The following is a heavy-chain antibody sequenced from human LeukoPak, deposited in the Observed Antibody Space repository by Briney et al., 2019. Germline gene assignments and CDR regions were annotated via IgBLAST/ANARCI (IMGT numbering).Heavy chain of an antibody. D-gene: IGHD1-26*01. CDR3: ARAREGSLDY. Sequence: GGSLRLSCAASGFTFSSYAMHWVRQAPGKGLEYVSAISSNGGSTYYANSVKGRFTISIDNSKNTLYLQMGSLRAEDMAVYYCARAREGSLDYWGQGTLVTVSS. V-gene: IGHV3-64*01. CDR2: ISSNGGST. CDR1: GFTFSSYA. J-gene: IGHJ4*02.